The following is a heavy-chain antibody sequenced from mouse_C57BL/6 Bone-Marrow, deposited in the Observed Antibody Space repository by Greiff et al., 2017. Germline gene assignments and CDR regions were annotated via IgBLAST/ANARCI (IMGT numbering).Heavy chain of an antibody. D-gene: IGHD4-1*01. CDR3: ATPLGRYYFDY. CDR2: IHPSDSDT. V-gene: IGHV1-74*01. Sequence: QVQLQQPGAELVKPGASVKVSCKASGYTFTSYWMHWVKQRPGQGLEWIGRIHPSDSDTNYNQKFKGKATLTVDTSSSTASMQLSSLTSEDSAVYYCATPLGRYYFDYWGQGTTLTVSS. J-gene: IGHJ2*01. CDR1: GYTFTSYW.